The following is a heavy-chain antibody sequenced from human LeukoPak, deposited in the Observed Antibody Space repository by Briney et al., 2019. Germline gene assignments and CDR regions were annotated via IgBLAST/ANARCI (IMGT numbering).Heavy chain of an antibody. CDR1: GGSIISSNYY. D-gene: IGHD1-14*01. V-gene: IGHV4-39*01. J-gene: IGHJ4*02. CDR3: AGRPEPALFDY. CDR2: IYYTGNT. Sequence: SETLSLTCTVSGGSIISSNYYWGWIRQPPGKGLEWIGSIYYTGNTYYNPSLKSRVTISVDTSKNQFSLKLSSVTAADTAVYYCAGRPEPALFDYWGQGTLVTVSS.